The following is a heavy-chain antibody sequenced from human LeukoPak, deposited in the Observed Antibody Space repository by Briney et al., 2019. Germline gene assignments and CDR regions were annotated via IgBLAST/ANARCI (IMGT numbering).Heavy chain of an antibody. CDR1: GVTFSNYG. Sequence: PGGSLRLSCEVSGVTFSNYGMHWVRQAPGKGLEWLALIWYDGRTKFHADSVKGRFTISRDNSANTLYLQMSSLRVEDTAVYYCAREWGRIAVAGGPGYWGQGARVTVSS. CDR2: IWYDGRTK. D-gene: IGHD6-19*01. V-gene: IGHV3-33*01. J-gene: IGHJ4*02. CDR3: AREWGRIAVAGGPGY.